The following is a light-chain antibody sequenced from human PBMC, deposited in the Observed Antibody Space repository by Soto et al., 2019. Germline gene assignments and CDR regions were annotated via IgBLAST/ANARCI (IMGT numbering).Light chain of an antibody. CDR3: QQYGSSPPTWT. CDR2: GAS. Sequence: DIVMTQSPATLSVSPGERATLSCRASQSINTNLAWYQQKPGQAPRLLIYGASTRATVIPARFSGSGSGTEFTLTISGLQADDFAVYYCQQYGSSPPTWTFGQGTKVEIK. V-gene: IGKV3-15*01. J-gene: IGKJ1*01. CDR1: QSINTN.